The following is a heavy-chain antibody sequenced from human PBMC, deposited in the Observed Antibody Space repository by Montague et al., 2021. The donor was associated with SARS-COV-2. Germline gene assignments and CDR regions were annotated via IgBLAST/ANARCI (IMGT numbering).Heavy chain of an antibody. Sequence: SETLSLTCTVSGGSISSYYWSWIRQPPGKALEWIGYIYYSGSTNYNPSLNSRVSISVDTSKNQFSLKLRSVTAADTAVYYCARGLENYGSGRQYYDPWGQGTLVTVSS. CDR3: ARGLENYGSGRQYYDP. D-gene: IGHD3-10*01. CDR1: GGSISSYY. CDR2: IYYSGST. V-gene: IGHV4-59*01. J-gene: IGHJ5*02.